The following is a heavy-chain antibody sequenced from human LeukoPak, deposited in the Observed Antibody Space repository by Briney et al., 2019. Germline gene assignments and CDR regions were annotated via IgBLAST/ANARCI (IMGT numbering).Heavy chain of an antibody. D-gene: IGHD2-2*01. CDR3: AKDMGSDIVVVKGVPVD. Sequence: GGSLRLSCAASGFTFDDYTMPWVRHAPGKGLEWVSLISWDGGSTYYADSVKGRFTISRDNSKNSLYLQMNSLRTEDTALYYCAKDMGSDIVVVKGVPVDWGQGTLVTVSS. V-gene: IGHV3-43*01. CDR2: ISWDGGST. J-gene: IGHJ4*02. CDR1: GFTFDDYT.